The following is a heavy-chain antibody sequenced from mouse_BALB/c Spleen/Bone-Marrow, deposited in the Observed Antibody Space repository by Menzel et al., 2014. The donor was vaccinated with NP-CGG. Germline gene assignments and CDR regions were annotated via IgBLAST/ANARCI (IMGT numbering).Heavy chain of an antibody. J-gene: IGHJ4*01. CDR1: GYTFTSYW. V-gene: IGHV1-87*01. CDR3: ARNYYYGSSWSAMDY. CDR2: IYPGDGDT. D-gene: IGHD1-1*01. Sequence: VKLQESGVELARPGASVKLSCKASGYTFTSYWMQWVKQRPGQGLEWIGAIYPGDGDTRNTQKFKGKATLTADKSSSTAYMQLSSLASEDSAVYYCARNYYYGSSWSAMDYWGQGTSVTLSS.